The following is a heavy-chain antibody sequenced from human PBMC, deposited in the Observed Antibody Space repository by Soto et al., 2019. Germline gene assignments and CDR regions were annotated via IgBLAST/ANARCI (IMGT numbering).Heavy chain of an antibody. CDR3: AKGRPGGYYYGMDV. CDR1: GFTFSSYG. Sequence: GGSLRLSCAASGFTFSSYGMHWVRQAPDKGLEWVAVISYDGSNKYYADSVKGRFTISRDNSKNTLYLQMNSLRAEDTAVYYCAKGRPGGYYYGMDVWGQGTTVTVSS. V-gene: IGHV3-30*18. CDR2: ISYDGSNK. D-gene: IGHD3-16*01. J-gene: IGHJ6*02.